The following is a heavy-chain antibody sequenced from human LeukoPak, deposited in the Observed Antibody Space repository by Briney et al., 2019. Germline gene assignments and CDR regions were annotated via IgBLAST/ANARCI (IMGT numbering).Heavy chain of an antibody. CDR2: IYPGDSDT. D-gene: IGHD3-10*01. CDR1: GYGFTSYW. V-gene: IGHV5-51*01. Sequence: GESLKISCKGSGYGFTSYWIGWVRQMPGKGLEWMGIIYPGDSDTRYSPSFQGQVTISADKSISTAYLQWSSLKASDTAMYYCARPRGPGLWFGETEGDAFDIWGQGTMVTVSS. J-gene: IGHJ3*02. CDR3: ARPRGPGLWFGETEGDAFDI.